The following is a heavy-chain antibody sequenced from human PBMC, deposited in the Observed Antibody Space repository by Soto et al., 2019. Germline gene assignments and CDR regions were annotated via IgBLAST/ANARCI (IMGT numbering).Heavy chain of an antibody. CDR2: ISYDGSNK. CDR3: ARGGFWYSSSWYPALDY. D-gene: IGHD6-13*01. V-gene: IGHV3-30-3*01. Sequence: GGSLRVSCAASGFTFSSYAMHWVRQAPGKGLEWVAVISYDGSNKYYADSVKGRFTISRDNSKNTLYLQMNSLRAEDTAVYYCARGGFWYSSSWYPALDYWGQGTLVTVSS. CDR1: GFTFSSYA. J-gene: IGHJ4*02.